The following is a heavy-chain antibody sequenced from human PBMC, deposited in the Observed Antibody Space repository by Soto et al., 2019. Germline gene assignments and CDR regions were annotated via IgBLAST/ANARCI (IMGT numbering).Heavy chain of an antibody. V-gene: IGHV1-3*01. CDR2: INAGNGDT. J-gene: IGHJ4*02. Sequence: QVQLVQSGAEVKKPGASVKVSCKASGYSFTSYTIHWVRQAPGQRLEWMGWINAGNGDTQYSQKFQGRVTITRDTSAGSVYMELSSLRYEATAVFFCARDSVVDATTYYFDNWGQGTLVTVSS. CDR3: ARDSVVDATTYYFDN. D-gene: IGHD2-15*01. CDR1: GYSFTSYT.